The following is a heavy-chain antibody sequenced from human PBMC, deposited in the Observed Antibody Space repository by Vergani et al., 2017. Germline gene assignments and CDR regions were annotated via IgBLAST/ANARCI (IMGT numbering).Heavy chain of an antibody. V-gene: IGHV3-49*03. CDR1: GFTFGDYA. J-gene: IGHJ6*02. CDR2: IRSKAYGGTT. Sequence: EVQLVESGGGLVQPGRSLRLSCTASGFTFGDYAMSWFRQAPGKGLEWVGFIRSKAYGGTTEYAASVKGRFTISRDDSKSIAYLQMNSLKTEDTAVYYCTRDLWERCSHYYYGMDVWGQGTTVTVSS. D-gene: IGHD1-1*01. CDR3: TRDLWERCSHYYYGMDV.